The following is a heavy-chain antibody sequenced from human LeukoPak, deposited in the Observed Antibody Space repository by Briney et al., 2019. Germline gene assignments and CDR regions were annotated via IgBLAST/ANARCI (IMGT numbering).Heavy chain of an antibody. Sequence: GASVTVSCKASGYTFTIYYMHWVRQAPGQGLEWMGIINPSDDSTIYAQKFQGRVTVTRDTSTSTVYMELSSLRSEDTAVYYCARAWRYTDWFDPWGQGTLVTVSS. CDR3: ARAWRYTDWFDP. CDR1: GYTFTIYY. D-gene: IGHD1-14*01. J-gene: IGHJ5*02. CDR2: INPSDDST. V-gene: IGHV1-46*01.